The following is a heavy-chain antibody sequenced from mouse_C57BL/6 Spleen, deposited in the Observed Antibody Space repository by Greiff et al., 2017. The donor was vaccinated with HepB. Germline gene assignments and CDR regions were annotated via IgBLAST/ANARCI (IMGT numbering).Heavy chain of an antibody. J-gene: IGHJ3*01. CDR3: ARDQLTETRVAY. V-gene: IGHV5-4*01. CDR2: ISDGGSYT. CDR1: GFTFSSYA. Sequence: EVQLMESGGGLVKPGGSLKLSCAASGFTFSSYAMSWVRQTPEKRLEWVATISDGGSYTYYPDNVKGRYTISRDNAKNNLYLQLSHLKSEDTAMYYCARDQLTETRVAYWGEGTLVTVSA. D-gene: IGHD4-1*01.